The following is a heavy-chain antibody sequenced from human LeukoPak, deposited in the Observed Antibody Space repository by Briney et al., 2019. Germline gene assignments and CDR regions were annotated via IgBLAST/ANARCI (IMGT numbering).Heavy chain of an antibody. CDR1: GFTFSDYY. CDR3: ARDPPRGYSYDPTLRY. V-gene: IGHV3-11*01. D-gene: IGHD5-18*01. CDR2: ISRSGNSI. J-gene: IGHJ4*02. Sequence: GGSLRLSCAASGFTFSDYYMSWIRQAPGKGLEWVSDISRSGNSIYYADSVKGRFTISRDNTKNSVYLQMNSLRAEDTAVYYCARDPPRGYSYDPTLRYWGQGTLVTVSS.